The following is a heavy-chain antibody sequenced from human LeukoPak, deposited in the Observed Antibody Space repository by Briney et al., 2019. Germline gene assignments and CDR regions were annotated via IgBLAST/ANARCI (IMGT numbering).Heavy chain of an antibody. Sequence: PSETLSLTCAVYGGSFSGYYWSWIRQPPGKGLEWIGEINHSGSTNYNPSLKSRVTISVDTSKNQFSLKLSSVTAADTAVYYCARGFVSPHYRQYYFDCWGQGTLVTVSS. V-gene: IGHV4-34*01. J-gene: IGHJ4*02. CDR1: GGSFSGYY. CDR3: ARGFVSPHYRQYYFDC. CDR2: INHSGST. D-gene: IGHD1-26*01.